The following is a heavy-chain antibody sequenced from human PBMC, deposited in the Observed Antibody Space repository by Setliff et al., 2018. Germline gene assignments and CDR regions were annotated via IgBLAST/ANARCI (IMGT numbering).Heavy chain of an antibody. Sequence: GGSLRLSCEASGFIFSNYAMDWVRQAPGKGLEWVSSIIIGSDDRFYADSVKGRFTISRDNAKNSLYLQMNGLRVDDTAVYYCAKEFAALPYDWGQGTLVTVSS. D-gene: IGHD2-2*01. V-gene: IGHV3-21*01. CDR2: IIIGSDDR. CDR1: GFIFSNYA. CDR3: AKEFAALPYD. J-gene: IGHJ4*02.